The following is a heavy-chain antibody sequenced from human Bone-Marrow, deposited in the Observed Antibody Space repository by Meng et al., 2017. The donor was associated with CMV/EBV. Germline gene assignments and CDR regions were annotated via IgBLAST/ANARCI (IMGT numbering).Heavy chain of an antibody. Sequence: GESLKISCAASGFTFSSYWMGWVRQAPGKGLEWVANIKQDGSEKYYEDSVKGRFTISRDNAKNSLYLQMNSLRAEDTAVYFCARDMSSGWYYYYDYGMDVWGQGTTVTVSS. V-gene: IGHV3-7*01. CDR3: ARDMSSGWYYYYDYGMDV. CDR2: IKQDGSEK. D-gene: IGHD6-19*01. CDR1: GFTFSSYW. J-gene: IGHJ6*02.